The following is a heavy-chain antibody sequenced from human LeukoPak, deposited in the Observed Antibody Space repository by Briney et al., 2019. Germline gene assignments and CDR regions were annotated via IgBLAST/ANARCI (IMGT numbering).Heavy chain of an antibody. CDR2: IWHDGSNK. Sequence: GGSLRLSCAASGFTFSSYGMHWVRQAPGKGLEWVAVIWHDGSNKYYADSVKGRFTISRDNSKNTLYLQMNSLRAEDTAVYYCARGPGIAAAGTDYWGQGTLVTVSS. J-gene: IGHJ4*02. CDR1: GFTFSSYG. V-gene: IGHV3-33*01. CDR3: ARGPGIAAAGTDY. D-gene: IGHD6-13*01.